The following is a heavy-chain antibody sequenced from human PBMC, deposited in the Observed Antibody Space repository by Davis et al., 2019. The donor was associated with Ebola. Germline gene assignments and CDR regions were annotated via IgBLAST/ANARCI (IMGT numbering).Heavy chain of an antibody. CDR1: GGSISSYY. V-gene: IGHV4-59*01. Sequence: PSETLSLTCTVSGGSISSYYWSWIRQPPGKGLEWIGYIYYSGSTNYNPSLKRRVTISVDTSKNQFSLKLSSVTAADTAVYYCARSGYCSSTSCYPYYYMDVWGKGTTVTVSS. J-gene: IGHJ6*03. CDR2: IYYSGST. CDR3: ARSGYCSSTSCYPYYYMDV. D-gene: IGHD2-2*03.